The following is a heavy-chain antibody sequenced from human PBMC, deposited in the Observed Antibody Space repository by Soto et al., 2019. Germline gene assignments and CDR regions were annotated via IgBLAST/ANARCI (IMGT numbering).Heavy chain of an antibody. V-gene: IGHV3-11*01. D-gene: IGHD3-3*01. CDR2: ISSSGSTI. CDR3: ARKFATYDFWSGYPIDY. J-gene: IGHJ4*02. Sequence: QVQLVESGGGLVKPGGSLRLSCAASGFTFSDYYMSWIRQALGKGLEWVSYISSSGSTIYYADSVKGRFTISRDNAKNSLYLQMNSLRAEDMAVYYCARKFATYDFWSGYPIDYWGQGTLVTVSS. CDR1: GFTFSDYY.